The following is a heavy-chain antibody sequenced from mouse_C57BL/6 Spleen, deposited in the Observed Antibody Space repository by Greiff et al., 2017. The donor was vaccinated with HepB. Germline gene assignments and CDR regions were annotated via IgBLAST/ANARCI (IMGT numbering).Heavy chain of an antibody. V-gene: IGHV1-9*01. Sequence: QVQLQQSGAELLKPGASVKLSCKATGYTFTGYWIEWVKQRPGHGLEWIGEILPGSGSTNYNEKFKGKATFTADTSSNTAYMQLSSLTTEDSAIYYGARRAAYDYRQGFAYWGQGTLVTVSA. D-gene: IGHD2-4*01. CDR1: GYTFTGYW. CDR3: ARRAAYDYRQGFAY. J-gene: IGHJ3*01. CDR2: ILPGSGST.